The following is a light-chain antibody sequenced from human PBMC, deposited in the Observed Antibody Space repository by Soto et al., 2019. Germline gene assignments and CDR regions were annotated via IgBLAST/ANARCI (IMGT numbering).Light chain of an antibody. V-gene: IGKV3-20*01. J-gene: IGKJ3*01. CDR2: GAS. CDR3: QQYSSSPLFT. Sequence: EIVLTQSPGTLSLSPGERATLSCRASQSVSSSYLAWYQQQPRHAPRLLIYGASSRATGIPDRFSGSGSGTDFTLTISRLEPEDFAVYYCQQYSSSPLFTFGPGTKVEIK. CDR1: QSVSSSY.